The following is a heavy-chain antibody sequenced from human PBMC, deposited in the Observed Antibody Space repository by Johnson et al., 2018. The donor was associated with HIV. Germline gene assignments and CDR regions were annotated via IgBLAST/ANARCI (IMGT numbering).Heavy chain of an antibody. D-gene: IGHD3-3*01. J-gene: IGHJ3*02. V-gene: IGHV3-20*04. CDR3: ARDRGRTSPFGVVIMDAFDI. CDR2: INWNGGST. Sequence: VQLVESGGGVVRPGGSLRLSCAASGFTFDDYGMSWVRQAPGKGLKWVSGINWNGGSTGYADSVKGRFTIYRHNAKNSLYLQMNSLRAEDTALYYCARDRGRTSPFGVVIMDAFDIWGQGTMVTVSS. CDR1: GFTFDDYG.